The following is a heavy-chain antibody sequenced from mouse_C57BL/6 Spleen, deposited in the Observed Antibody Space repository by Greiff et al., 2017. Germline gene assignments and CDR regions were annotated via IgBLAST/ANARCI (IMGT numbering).Heavy chain of an antibody. J-gene: IGHJ4*01. V-gene: IGHV5-4*01. D-gene: IGHD2-5*01. CDR1: GFTFSSYA. Sequence: DVHLVESGGGLVKPGGSLKLSCAASGFTFSSYAMSWVRQTPEKRLEWVATISDGGSYTYYPDNVKGRFTISRDNAKNNLYLQMSHLKSEDTAMYYCARGDYSNFYAMDYWGQGTSVTVSS. CDR3: ARGDYSNFYAMDY. CDR2: ISDGGSYT.